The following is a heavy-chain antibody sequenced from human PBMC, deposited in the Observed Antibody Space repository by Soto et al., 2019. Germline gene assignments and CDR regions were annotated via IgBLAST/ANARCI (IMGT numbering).Heavy chain of an antibody. CDR3: ARFVRHQLPTIDY. J-gene: IGHJ4*02. Sequence: KVSCKASGYTFTDYDINWLRQATGQGLEWMGWMNPSSGFTGYAQKFQGRVTMTWDTSISTAYMELSSLTSADTAVYYCARFVRHQLPTIDYWGQGALVTVSS. V-gene: IGHV1-8*01. CDR1: GYTFTDYD. CDR2: MNPSSGFT. D-gene: IGHD1-26*01.